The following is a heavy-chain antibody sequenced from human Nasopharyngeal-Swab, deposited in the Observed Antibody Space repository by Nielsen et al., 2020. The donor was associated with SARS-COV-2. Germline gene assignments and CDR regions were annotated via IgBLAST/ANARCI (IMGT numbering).Heavy chain of an antibody. CDR3: ARGFIVATIFHYYYYMDV. J-gene: IGHJ6*03. CDR1: GYTFTSYD. D-gene: IGHD5-12*01. Sequence: ASVKVSCKASGYTFTSYDINWVRQATGQGLEWMGWMNPNSGNTGYAQKFQGRVTMTRSTSISTAYMELSSLRFEDTAVYYCARGFIVATIFHYYYYMDVWGKGTTVTVSS. V-gene: IGHV1-8*01. CDR2: MNPNSGNT.